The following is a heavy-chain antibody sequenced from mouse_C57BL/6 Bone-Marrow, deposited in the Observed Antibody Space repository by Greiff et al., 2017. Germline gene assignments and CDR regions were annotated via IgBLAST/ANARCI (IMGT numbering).Heavy chain of an antibody. V-gene: IGHV5-6*01. CDR3: ARRVYYSNYAYYMDD. J-gene: IGHJ4*01. D-gene: IGHD2-5*01. CDR1: GFTFSSYG. Sequence: EVQRVESGGDLVKPGGSLKLSCAASGFTFSSYGMSWVRQTPDKRLEWVATISSGCSCTYYPDSVKGRFTITRDKAKNTLYMQMSSLKTEDTAMYYCARRVYYSNYAYYMDDWGQGTSVTVSS. CDR2: ISSGCSCT.